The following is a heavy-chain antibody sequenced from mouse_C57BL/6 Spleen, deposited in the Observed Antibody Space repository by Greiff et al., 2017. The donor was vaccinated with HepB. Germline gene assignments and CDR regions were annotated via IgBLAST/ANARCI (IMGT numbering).Heavy chain of an antibody. Sequence: QVHVKQSGAELVKPGASVKLSCKASGYTFTEYTIHWVKQRSGQGLEWIGWFYPGSGSIKYNEKFKDKATLTADKSSSTVYMELSRLTSEDSAVYFCARHEPHNWDGYAMDYWGQGTSVTVSS. CDR2: FYPGSGSI. V-gene: IGHV1-62-2*01. J-gene: IGHJ4*01. CDR3: ARHEPHNWDGYAMDY. CDR1: GYTFTEYT. D-gene: IGHD4-1*02.